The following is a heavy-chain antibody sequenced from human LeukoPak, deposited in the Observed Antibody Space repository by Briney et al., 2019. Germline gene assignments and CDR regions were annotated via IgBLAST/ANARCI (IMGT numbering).Heavy chain of an antibody. V-gene: IGHV3-23*01. CDR3: AKDPYYDFWSGPFDY. J-gene: IGHJ4*02. CDR2: ITGDGGGT. CDR1: GFTFRSYV. Sequence: GGSLRLSCVASGFTFRSYVMSWVRQAPGKGLEWVSAITGDGGGTNHADSVKGRFTISRDNSKNTLYLQMNSLRAEDTAVYYCAKDPYYDFWSGPFDYWGQGTLVTVSS. D-gene: IGHD3-3*01.